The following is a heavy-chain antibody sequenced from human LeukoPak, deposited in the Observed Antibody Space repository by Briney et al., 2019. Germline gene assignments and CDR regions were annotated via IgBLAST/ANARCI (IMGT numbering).Heavy chain of an antibody. CDR3: ARHLPGSGWYGETE. CDR1: GFTVSTNH. D-gene: IGHD6-19*01. V-gene: IGHV3-66*04. CDR2: IYGTDTT. J-gene: IGHJ4*02. Sequence: GGSLRLSCAASGFTVSTNHMSWVRQAPGKGLEWISIIYGTDTTYYADSVKGRFTISRDNSKNTLYLQMSSLRAEDTAVYYCARHLPGSGWYGETEWGQGTLVTVSS.